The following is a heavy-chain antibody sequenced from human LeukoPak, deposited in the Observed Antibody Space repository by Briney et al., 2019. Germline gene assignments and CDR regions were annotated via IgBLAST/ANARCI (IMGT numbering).Heavy chain of an antibody. D-gene: IGHD6-13*01. CDR3: ARETRVAAAGFYYYGMDV. V-gene: IGHV3-74*01. CDR1: GFTFRNYW. Sequence: GGSLRLSCAASGFTFRNYWMHWVRQAPGKGLVWVSRINGDGSSTIYADSVKGRFTISRDNAKNSMYLQMNSLRAEDAAVYYCARETRVAAAGFYYYGMDVWGQGTTVTVSS. J-gene: IGHJ6*02. CDR2: INGDGSST.